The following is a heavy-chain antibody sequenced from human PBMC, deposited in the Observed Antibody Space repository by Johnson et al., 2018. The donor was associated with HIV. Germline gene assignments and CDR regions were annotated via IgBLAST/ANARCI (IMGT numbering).Heavy chain of an antibody. J-gene: IGHJ3*02. D-gene: IGHD6-13*01. Sequence: MQLVESGGGLIQPGGSLRLSCVGSGFTVSSNYMSWVRQAPGKGLEWVSVIYSGGSTYYADSVKGRFTISRDNSKNTLYLQMNSLRAEDTAVYYCARFRSSNWFDAFDIWGQGTMVTVSA. V-gene: IGHV3-53*01. CDR1: GFTVSSNY. CDR3: ARFRSSNWFDAFDI. CDR2: IYSGGST.